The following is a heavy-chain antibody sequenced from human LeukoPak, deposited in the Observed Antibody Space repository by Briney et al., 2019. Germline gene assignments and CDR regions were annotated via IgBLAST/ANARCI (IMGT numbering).Heavy chain of an antibody. CDR2: ILPIFGTT. CDR3: AREPSIVGAVAFDY. D-gene: IGHD1-26*01. J-gene: IGHJ4*02. V-gene: IGHV1-69*13. Sequence: SVKVSCKASGYTFTSYGISWVRQAPGQGLEWMGWILPIFGTTNYAQKFQARVTITADESTSTAYMEMSSLRSEDTAVYYCAREPSIVGAVAFDYWGQGTLVTVSS. CDR1: GYTFTSYG.